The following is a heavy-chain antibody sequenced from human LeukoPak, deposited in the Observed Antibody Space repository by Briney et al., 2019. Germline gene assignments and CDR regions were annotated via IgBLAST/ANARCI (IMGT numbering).Heavy chain of an antibody. D-gene: IGHD3-10*01. Sequence: GGSLRLSCEGTGFTFGDYFMTWIRQAPGKGLEWLAYISGSSQTIYYADSVRGRFTVSRDNTRQSLYLQMNSLRVEDTAVYYCSRRGWGSYSQDYWGQGTLVTVSA. CDR3: SRRGWGSYSQDY. V-gene: IGHV3-11*04. CDR2: ISGSSQTI. CDR1: GFTFGDYF. J-gene: IGHJ4*02.